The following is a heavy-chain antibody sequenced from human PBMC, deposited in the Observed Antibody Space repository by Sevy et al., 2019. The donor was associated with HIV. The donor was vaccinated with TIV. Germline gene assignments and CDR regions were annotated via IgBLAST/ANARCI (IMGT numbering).Heavy chain of an antibody. V-gene: IGHV3-30*18. CDR2: ISYDGSNK. Sequence: GGSLRLSCAASGFTFSSYGMHWVRQAPGKGLEWVAVISYDGSNKYYADSVKGRFTISRDNSKNTLYLQMNSLRAEDMAVYYCAKDRGGYYGSGRYFSSAYYYYYGMDVWGQGTTVTVSS. J-gene: IGHJ6*02. CDR3: AKDRGGYYGSGRYFSSAYYYYYGMDV. CDR1: GFTFSSYG. D-gene: IGHD3-10*01.